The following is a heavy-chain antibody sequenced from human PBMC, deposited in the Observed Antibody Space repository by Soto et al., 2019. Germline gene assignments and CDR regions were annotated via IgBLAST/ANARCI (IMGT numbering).Heavy chain of an antibody. CDR3: ASSTGGDDVAYYYGMDV. V-gene: IGHV5-10-1*01. Sequence: GESLKISCKGSGYSFTSYWISWVRQMPGKGLEWMGRIDPSDSYTNYSPSFQGHVTISADKSISTAYLQWSSLKASDTAMYYCASSTGGDDVAYYYGMDVWGQGTTVTVSS. CDR2: IDPSDSYT. J-gene: IGHJ6*02. CDR1: GYSFTSYW. D-gene: IGHD2-2*01.